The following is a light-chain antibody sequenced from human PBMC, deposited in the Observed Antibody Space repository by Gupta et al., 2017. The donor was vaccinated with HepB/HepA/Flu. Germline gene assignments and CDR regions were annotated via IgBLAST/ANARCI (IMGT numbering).Light chain of an antibody. J-gene: IGKJ1*01. CDR1: QSVGTN. CDR3: QQYDNWPPWT. Sequence: EIVMTQSPATLSVSPGDRATPSCRASQSVGTNLAWYQQRPGQAPRLLIYRATARATGVPARFSGSGSGTEFTLSTSSLQSDDIAVYYCQQYDNWPPWTFGHGTKVEIK. CDR2: RAT. V-gene: IGKV3-15*01.